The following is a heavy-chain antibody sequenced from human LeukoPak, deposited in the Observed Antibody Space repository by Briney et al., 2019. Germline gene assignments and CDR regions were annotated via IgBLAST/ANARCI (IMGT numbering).Heavy chain of an antibody. D-gene: IGHD3-10*01. Sequence: SETLSLTCTVSGASISSYYWSWIRQSAGKGLEWIGRLYPTGNTKYSPSLGGRVTVSGDTSKNQFSLRLSSVTAADTAFYYCVREIEHFGIDYWGQGALVSVSS. CDR2: LYPTGNT. J-gene: IGHJ4*02. V-gene: IGHV4-4*07. CDR1: GASISSYY. CDR3: VREIEHFGIDY.